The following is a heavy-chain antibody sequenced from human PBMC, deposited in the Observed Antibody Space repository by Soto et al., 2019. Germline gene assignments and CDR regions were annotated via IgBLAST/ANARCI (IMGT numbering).Heavy chain of an antibody. D-gene: IGHD5-18*01. V-gene: IGHV3-30-3*01. Sequence: QVQLVESGGGVVQPGRSLRLSCAASGFTFSSYAMHWVRQAPGKGLEWVAVISYDGSNKYYADSVKGRFTISRDNSKKTLYLQMNSLRAEDTAVYYCARGGRGYSYGSFDYWGQGTLVTVSS. CDR1: GFTFSSYA. CDR3: ARGGRGYSYGSFDY. CDR2: ISYDGSNK. J-gene: IGHJ4*02.